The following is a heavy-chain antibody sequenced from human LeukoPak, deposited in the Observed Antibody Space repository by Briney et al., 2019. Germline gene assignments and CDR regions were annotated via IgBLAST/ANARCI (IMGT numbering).Heavy chain of an antibody. Sequence: GGSLRLSCAASAFTFSDYTMHWIRQAPGKGLEWVANIKQDGSEKYYVDSVKGRFTISRDNAKNSLYLQMNSLRAEDTAVYYCARDGRGSLDYWGQGTLVTVSS. D-gene: IGHD3-10*01. CDR3: ARDGRGSLDY. CDR2: IKQDGSEK. J-gene: IGHJ4*02. CDR1: AFTFSDYT. V-gene: IGHV3-7*01.